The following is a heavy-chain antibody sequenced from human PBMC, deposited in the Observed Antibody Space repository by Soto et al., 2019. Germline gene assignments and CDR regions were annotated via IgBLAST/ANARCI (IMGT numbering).Heavy chain of an antibody. J-gene: IGHJ6*03. CDR2: IHYSGST. CDR3: ARNGYYYGSGNDVGV. V-gene: IGHV4-39*01. D-gene: IGHD3-10*01. Sequence: QLQLQESGPGLVKPSETLSLTCTVSGGSIISTSYYWAWIRQPPGKGLEWSGSIHYSGSTYYNPSLRRRATMSVDTSKNQFSLNLGSVTAADTSVYYCARNGYYYGSGNDVGVWGKGTTVTVSS. CDR1: GGSIISTSYY.